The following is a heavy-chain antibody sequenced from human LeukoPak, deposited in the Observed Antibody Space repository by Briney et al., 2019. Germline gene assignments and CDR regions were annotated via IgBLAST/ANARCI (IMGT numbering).Heavy chain of an antibody. V-gene: IGHV3-9*01. J-gene: IGHJ4*02. CDR2: ISWNSGSI. CDR3: ARGSIAARPPSYY. D-gene: IGHD6-6*01. CDR1: GFTFDDYA. Sequence: GGSLRLSCAASGFTFDDYAMHWVRQAPGKGPEWVSGISWNSGSIGYADSVKGRFTISRDNAKNSLYLQMNSLRAEDTAVYYCARGSIAARPPSYYWGQGTLVTVSS.